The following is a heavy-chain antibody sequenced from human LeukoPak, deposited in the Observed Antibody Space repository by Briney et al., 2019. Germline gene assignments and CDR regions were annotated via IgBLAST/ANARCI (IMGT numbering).Heavy chain of an antibody. CDR2: INWNGGST. D-gene: IGHD1-20*01. Sequence: TGGSLRLSCAASGFTFDDYGMSWVRHAPGKGLEWVSGINWNGGSTGYADSVKGRFTISRDNAKNSLYLQMNSLRAEDTALYYCARARVTGTGGYYFDYWGQGTLVTVSS. CDR1: GFTFDDYG. CDR3: ARARVTGTGGYYFDY. V-gene: IGHV3-20*04. J-gene: IGHJ4*02.